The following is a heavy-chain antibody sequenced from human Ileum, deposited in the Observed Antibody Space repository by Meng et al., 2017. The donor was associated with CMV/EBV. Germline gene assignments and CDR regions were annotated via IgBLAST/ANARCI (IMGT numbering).Heavy chain of an antibody. CDR1: GFTFSSYS. CDR3: VGEWFPYYFDY. J-gene: IGHJ4*02. V-gene: IGHV3-21*01. D-gene: IGHD3-22*01. Sequence: GESLKISCAASGFTFSSYSMNWVPQAPGKGREWVSSISSSSSYIYYADSVKGRFTISRDNDKNSLYLQMNSMRAEDTAVYYCVGEWFPYYFDYWGQGTLVTVSS. CDR2: ISSSSSYI.